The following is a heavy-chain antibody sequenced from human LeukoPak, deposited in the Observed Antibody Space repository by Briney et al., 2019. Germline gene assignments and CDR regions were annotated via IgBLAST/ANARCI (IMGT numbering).Heavy chain of an antibody. CDR1: GFTFSSYA. V-gene: IGHV3-30*01. Sequence: GNSLRLSCAASGFTFSSYAIHWVRQAPGKGLEWEAVISNDGSNKLYADSVQGRFTISRDNSKNTVYLQMNSLRVEDTAVYYCARESDPSGQGTLVTVSS. CDR3: ARESDP. CDR2: ISNDGSNK. J-gene: IGHJ5*02.